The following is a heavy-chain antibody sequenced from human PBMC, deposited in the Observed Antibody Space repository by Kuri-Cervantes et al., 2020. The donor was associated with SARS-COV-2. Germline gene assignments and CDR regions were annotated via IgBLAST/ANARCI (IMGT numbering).Heavy chain of an antibody. CDR1: RFTFSSYG. Sequence: GGSLRLSCAASRFTFSSYGMHWVRQAPGKGLEWVAVISYDGSNKYYADSVKGRFTISRDNFKKTLFLQLDNLRAEDTAVYYCARLQHRDGDRSYWGQGTLVTVSS. D-gene: IGHD5-24*01. CDR3: ARLQHRDGDRSY. CDR2: ISYDGSNK. V-gene: IGHV3-30*03. J-gene: IGHJ4*02.